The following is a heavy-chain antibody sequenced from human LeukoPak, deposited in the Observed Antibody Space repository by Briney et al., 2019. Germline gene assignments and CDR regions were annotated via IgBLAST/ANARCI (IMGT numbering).Heavy chain of an antibody. CDR1: GGSISSSSYY. Sequence: PSETLSLTCTVSGGSISSSSYYRGWIRQPPGKGLEWIGSIYYSGSTYYNPSLKSRVTISVDTSKNQFSLKLSSVTAADTAVYYCARHARPHPQLRSPYNWFDPWGQGTLVTVSS. CDR2: IYYSGST. D-gene: IGHD4-17*01. CDR3: ARHARPHPQLRSPYNWFDP. J-gene: IGHJ5*02. V-gene: IGHV4-39*01.